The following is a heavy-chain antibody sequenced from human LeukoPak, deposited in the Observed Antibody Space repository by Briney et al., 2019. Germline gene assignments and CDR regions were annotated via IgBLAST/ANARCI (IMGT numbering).Heavy chain of an antibody. CDR3: ARVYSGYERYYYYYYYMDV. D-gene: IGHD5-12*01. CDR1: GYTFTSYD. Sequence: ASVKVSCKASGYTFTSYDINWVRQATGQGLEWMGWMNPNSGNTGYAQKFQGRVTMTRNTSISTAYMELSGLRSEDTAVYYCARVYSGYERYYYYYYYMDVWGKGTTVTISS. V-gene: IGHV1-8*01. CDR2: MNPNSGNT. J-gene: IGHJ6*03.